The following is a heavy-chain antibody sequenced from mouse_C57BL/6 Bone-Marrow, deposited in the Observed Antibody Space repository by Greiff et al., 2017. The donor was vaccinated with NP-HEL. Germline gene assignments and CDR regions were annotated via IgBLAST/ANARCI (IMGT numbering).Heavy chain of an antibody. V-gene: IGHV1-55*01. CDR2: IYPGSGST. CDR3: ARENYYGSSRYYFDY. J-gene: IGHJ2*01. D-gene: IGHD1-1*01. Sequence: QVQLQQPGAELVKPGASVKMSCKASGYTFTSYWITWVKQRPGQGLEWIGDIYPGSGSTNYNEKFKSKATLTVDTSSSTAYMQLSSLTSEDSAVYYCARENYYGSSRYYFDYWGHGTTLTVSS. CDR1: GYTFTSYW.